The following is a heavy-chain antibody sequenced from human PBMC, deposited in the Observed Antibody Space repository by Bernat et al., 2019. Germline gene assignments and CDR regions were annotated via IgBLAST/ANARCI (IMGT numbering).Heavy chain of an antibody. CDR2: ISGSGGST. J-gene: IGHJ6*02. Sequence: EVQLLESGGGLVQPGGSLRLSCAASGFTFSSYAMSWVRQAPGKGLEWVSAISGSGGSTYYSESVTGRFTISRDNSKNTLYLQMNRLRGEDTAVYYCAKDRFGETYDYYYYGIDVWGQGTTVTVSS. CDR3: AKDRFGETYDYYYYGIDV. D-gene: IGHD3-10*01. V-gene: IGHV3-23*01. CDR1: GFTFSSYA.